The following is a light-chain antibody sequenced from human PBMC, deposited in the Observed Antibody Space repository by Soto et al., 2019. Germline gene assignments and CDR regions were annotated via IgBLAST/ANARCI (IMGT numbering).Light chain of an antibody. V-gene: IGKV4-1*01. CDR2: WAS. J-gene: IGKJ2*01. Sequence: DVVMTQSPDSLAVSLGERATINCKSSQSLLNSSNNKNYLAWYQQKPGQSPELLIYWASTRESGVPDRFSGSGSGTDFTLTISSLQAEDVAVYYCQQFYSTQYTFGQGTKMEIK. CDR1: QSLLNSSNNKNY. CDR3: QQFYSTQYT.